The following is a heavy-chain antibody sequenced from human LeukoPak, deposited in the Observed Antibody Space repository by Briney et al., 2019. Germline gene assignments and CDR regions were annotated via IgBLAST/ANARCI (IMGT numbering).Heavy chain of an antibody. D-gene: IGHD7-27*01. CDR1: GYTFTGDY. Sequence: ASVKVSCKXSGYTFTGDYMHWVRQAPGQGLEWMGRINPNSGGTNYAQKFQGRVTMTRDTSISTAYMELSRLRSDDTAVYYCARGDNWGSEAHWGQGTLVTVSS. CDR2: INPNSGGT. J-gene: IGHJ4*02. CDR3: ARGDNWGSEAH. V-gene: IGHV1-2*06.